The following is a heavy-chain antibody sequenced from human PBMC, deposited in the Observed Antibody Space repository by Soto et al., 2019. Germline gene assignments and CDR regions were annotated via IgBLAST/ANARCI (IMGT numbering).Heavy chain of an antibody. J-gene: IGHJ4*02. CDR2: IDSRGRTL. CDR1: GFTFTDYS. Sequence: PGGSLRLSCAASGFTFTDYSMSWIRQAPGKGLEWLAFIDSRGRTLSYADSVKGRFTISRDNAKNSLYLQMHSLRADDTAVYYCARQAARNYIDSWRQGDVVTVSS. CDR3: ARQAARNYIDS. D-gene: IGHD6-6*01. V-gene: IGHV3-11*01.